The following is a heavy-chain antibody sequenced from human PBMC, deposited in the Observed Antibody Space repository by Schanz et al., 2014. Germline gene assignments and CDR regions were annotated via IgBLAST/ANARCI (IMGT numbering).Heavy chain of an antibody. D-gene: IGHD6-19*01. CDR1: GFTFSSYT. CDR3: AKDLPAVAVAPLMTGLYDS. Sequence: QVQLVESGGGVAQPGGSLRLSCAASGFTFSSYTMHWVRQAPGTGLEWVAVISYDGTNKYYADSVKGRFTISRDNSKNTLYLQMNSLRAEDTAVYHCAKDLPAVAVAPLMTGLYDSWGQGTLVTVSS. V-gene: IGHV3-30*04. CDR2: ISYDGTNK. J-gene: IGHJ4*02.